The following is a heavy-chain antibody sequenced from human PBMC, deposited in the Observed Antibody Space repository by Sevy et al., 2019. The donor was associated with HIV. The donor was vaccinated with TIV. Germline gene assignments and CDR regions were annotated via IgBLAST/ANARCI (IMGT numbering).Heavy chain of an antibody. CDR2: INSDGSST. Sequence: GGSLRLSCAASGFTFSSYWMHWVRHAPGKGLVWVSRINSDGSSTSYADSVKGRFTISRDNAKNTLYLQMNSLRAEDTAVYYCARARYCSSTSCYTHFQHWGQGTLVTVSS. V-gene: IGHV3-74*01. D-gene: IGHD2-2*02. CDR1: GFTFSSYW. J-gene: IGHJ1*01. CDR3: ARARYCSSTSCYTHFQH.